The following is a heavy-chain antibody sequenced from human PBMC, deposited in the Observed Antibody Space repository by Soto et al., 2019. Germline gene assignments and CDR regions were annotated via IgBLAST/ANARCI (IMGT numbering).Heavy chain of an antibody. V-gene: IGHV3-11*01. Sequence: QVQLVESGGGLVKPGGSLRLSCAASGFTFSDYYMSWIRQAPGKGLEWVSYISSSGSIIYYADSVKGRFTISRDNAKNSLYLQMNSLRAEDTAVYYCATRYCSGGSCYSAALGYWGQGNLVTVSS. CDR1: GFTFSDYY. D-gene: IGHD2-15*01. CDR3: ATRYCSGGSCYSAALGY. J-gene: IGHJ4*02. CDR2: ISSSGSII.